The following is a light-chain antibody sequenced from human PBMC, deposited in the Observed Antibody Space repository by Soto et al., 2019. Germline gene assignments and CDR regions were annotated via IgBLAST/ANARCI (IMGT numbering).Light chain of an antibody. V-gene: IGLV6-57*01. CDR2: EDN. Sequence: NFMLTQPHSVSESPGKTVTISCTRSSGSIASKYVQWYQQRPGSSPTTVIYEDNQRPSGVPDRFSGSIDSSSNSASLTISGLKTEDEADYYCQSYHTSNWVFGGGTKLTVL. CDR3: QSYHTSNWV. J-gene: IGLJ3*02. CDR1: SGSIASKY.